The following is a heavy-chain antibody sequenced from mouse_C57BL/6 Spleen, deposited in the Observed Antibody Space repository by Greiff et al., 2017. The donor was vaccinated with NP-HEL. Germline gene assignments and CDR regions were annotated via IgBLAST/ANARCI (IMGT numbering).Heavy chain of an antibody. D-gene: IGHD2-3*01. CDR3: ARYDGLRGAMDY. J-gene: IGHJ4*01. CDR2: ISGGGGNT. CDR1: GFTFSSST. Sequence: EVKLMESGGGLVKPGGSLKLSCAASGFTFSSSTMSWVRQTPEKRLEWVATISGGGGNTYSPDSVKGRFTISRENAKNTLYLQMSRLRSEYTALYYCARYDGLRGAMDYWGQGTSVTVSS. V-gene: IGHV5-9*01.